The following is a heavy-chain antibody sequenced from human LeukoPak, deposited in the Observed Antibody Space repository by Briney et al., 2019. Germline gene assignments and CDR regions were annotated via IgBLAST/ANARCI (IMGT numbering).Heavy chain of an antibody. CDR3: ARGPVPAAKLDY. J-gene: IGHJ4*02. V-gene: IGHV3-30-3*01. CDR2: ISYDGSNK. Sequence: GGSLRLSCAASGFTFSSYAMHWVRQAPGKGLEWVAVISYDGSNKYYADSVKGRFTISRDNSKNTLYLQVNSLRAEDTAVYYCARGPVPAAKLDYWGQGTLVTVSS. CDR1: GFTFSSYA. D-gene: IGHD2-2*01.